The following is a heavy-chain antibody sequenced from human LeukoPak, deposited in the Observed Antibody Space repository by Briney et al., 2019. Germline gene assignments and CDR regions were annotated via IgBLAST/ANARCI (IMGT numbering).Heavy chain of an antibody. CDR1: GDSIRTYY. Sequence: SETLSLTCTVSGDSIRTYYWSWIRQPPGKGLEWIGYINYSGSTKYNPSLKSRVTILVDTSKNQFSLKLSSVTAADTAVCYCARHGSQGGPTHFDYWGQGTLVTVSS. J-gene: IGHJ4*02. D-gene: IGHD3-10*01. V-gene: IGHV4-59*08. CDR3: ARHGSQGGPTHFDY. CDR2: INYSGST.